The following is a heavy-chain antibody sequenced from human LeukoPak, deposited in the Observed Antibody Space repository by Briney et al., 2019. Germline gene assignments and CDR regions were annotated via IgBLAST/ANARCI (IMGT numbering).Heavy chain of an antibody. CDR2: ISYDGSSK. CDR3: VRGGIFRLRDVDY. D-gene: IGHD3-9*01. CDR1: RLTFSNYA. V-gene: IGHV3-30-3*01. J-gene: IGHJ4*02. Sequence: GRSLRLSCAASRLTFSNYAMHWVRQAPGKGLEWVAVISYDGSSKYYADSVKGRFTISRDNSKNTLYLQMNSLRIEDTAVYYCVRGGIFRLRDVDYWGQGTLVTVSS.